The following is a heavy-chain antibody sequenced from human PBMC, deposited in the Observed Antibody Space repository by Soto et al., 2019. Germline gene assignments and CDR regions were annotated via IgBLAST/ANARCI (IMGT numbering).Heavy chain of an antibody. Sequence: PGGSLRLSCAASGFTFSSYAMSWVRQAPGKGLEWVSAISGSGGSTYYADSVKGRFTISRDNSKNTLYLQMNSLRAEDTAVYYCANTSQRESITIVRGARGYYYYGIDVWGLGTTVTVSS. J-gene: IGHJ6*02. V-gene: IGHV3-23*01. D-gene: IGHD3-10*01. CDR2: ISGSGGST. CDR1: GFTFSSYA. CDR3: ANTSQRESITIVRGARGYYYYGIDV.